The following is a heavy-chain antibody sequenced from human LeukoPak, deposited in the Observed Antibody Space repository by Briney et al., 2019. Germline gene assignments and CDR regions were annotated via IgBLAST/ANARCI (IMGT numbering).Heavy chain of an antibody. CDR2: ISGSGGNT. CDR1: GFTFSSYA. Sequence: PGGSLRLSCAASGFTFSSYAMSCVRQAPGKGLEWVSGISGSGGNTYYADSVKGRFTISRDNSNNTLYLQMNSLRAEDTAVYYCARHSRGRWYVFDYWGQGTLVTVSS. CDR3: ARHSRGRWYVFDY. V-gene: IGHV3-23*01. D-gene: IGHD2-15*01. J-gene: IGHJ4*02.